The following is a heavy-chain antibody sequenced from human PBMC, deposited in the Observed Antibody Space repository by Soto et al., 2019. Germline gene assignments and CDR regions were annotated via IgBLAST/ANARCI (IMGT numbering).Heavy chain of an antibody. CDR3: ARGNGGITRTIEFVHFDY. V-gene: IGHV1-3*01. CDR1: GYSFPNDA. Sequence: QVQFVQSEAEMKKPGASVKVSCKASGYSFPNDAIHWVRQAPGQTFEWMGWMHAGDGSTRFSQKFQGRLTITSDTVASTMYMELSSLTSEDTAVYYCARGNGGITRTIEFVHFDYWGQGTLVTVAS. J-gene: IGHJ4*02. CDR2: MHAGDGST. D-gene: IGHD1-7*01.